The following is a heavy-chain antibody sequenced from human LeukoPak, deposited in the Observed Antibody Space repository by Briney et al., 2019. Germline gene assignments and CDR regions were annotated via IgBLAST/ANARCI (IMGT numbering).Heavy chain of an antibody. D-gene: IGHD6-19*01. V-gene: IGHV4-39*07. CDR3: ARGGFSGWVDY. CDR1: GGSISSSSYY. CDR2: IYYSGST. Sequence: PSETLSLTCTVSGGSISSSSYYWGWIRQPPGKGLEWIGSIYYSGSTYYNPSLKSRVTISVDTSKNQFSLKLSSVTAADTAVYYCARGGFSGWVDYWGQGTLVTVSS. J-gene: IGHJ4*02.